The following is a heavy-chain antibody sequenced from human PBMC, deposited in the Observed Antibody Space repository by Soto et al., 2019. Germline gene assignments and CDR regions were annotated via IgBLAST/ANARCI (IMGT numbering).Heavy chain of an antibody. D-gene: IGHD4-17*01. CDR2: IYYRGST. J-gene: IGHJ4*02. CDR1: GGSISSSSYY. V-gene: IGHV4-39*01. Sequence: SQTLSLTCTVSGGSISSSSYYWGWLRQPPEKGLEWIGSIYYRGSTYYNPSLKSRVTISVDTSKNQFSLKLSSVTAADTAVYYCARLGYADYYFDYWGQGTLVTVSS. CDR3: ARLGYADYYFDY.